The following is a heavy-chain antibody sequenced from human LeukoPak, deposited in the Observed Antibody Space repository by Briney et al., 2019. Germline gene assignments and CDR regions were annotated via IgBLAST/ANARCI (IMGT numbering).Heavy chain of an antibody. J-gene: IGHJ4*02. Sequence: GGSLRLSXAASGFTFSSYAMSWVRQAPGKGLEWVSAISGSGGSTYYADSVKGRFTISRDNSKNTLYLQMNSLRAEDTAVYYCVGSSDPPGYDYWGQGTLVTVSS. CDR3: VGSSDPPGYDY. CDR2: ISGSGGST. CDR1: GFTFSSYA. V-gene: IGHV3-23*01. D-gene: IGHD6-6*01.